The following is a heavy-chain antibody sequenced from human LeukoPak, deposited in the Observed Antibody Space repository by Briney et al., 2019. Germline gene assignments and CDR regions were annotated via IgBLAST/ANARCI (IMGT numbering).Heavy chain of an antibody. V-gene: IGHV4-59*01. J-gene: IGHJ4*02. CDR1: GGSICRYY. D-gene: IGHD5-24*01. CDR2: IYYSGST. CDR3: ARRRDGHGALDY. Sequence: PSETLSHTCTVSGGSICRYYCCALRQPPGKGLEWIGYIYYSGSTNYNPSLKSRVTISVDTSKNQFSLKLSSVTAADTAVYYRARRRDGHGALDYWGQGTLVTVSS.